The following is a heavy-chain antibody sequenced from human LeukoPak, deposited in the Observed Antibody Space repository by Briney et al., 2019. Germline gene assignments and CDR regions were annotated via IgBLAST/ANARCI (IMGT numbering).Heavy chain of an antibody. J-gene: IGHJ4*02. V-gene: IGHV1-3*04. CDR1: GYTFTSHS. Sequence: ASVKVSCKASGYTFTSHSMHWVRQAPGHRLEWMGWINTGNGNTKYSQNFQDRVTFISNTSATTAFMELSSLRSEDAAVYYCARDSGSGNNDYWGQGTLVTVSS. CDR2: INTGNGNT. CDR3: ARDSGSGNNDY. D-gene: IGHD1-26*01.